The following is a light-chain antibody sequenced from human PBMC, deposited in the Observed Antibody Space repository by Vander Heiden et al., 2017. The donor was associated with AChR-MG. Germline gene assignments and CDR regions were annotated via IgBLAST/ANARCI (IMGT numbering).Light chain of an antibody. CDR3: CSYADSNNPLCV. Sequence: QSALTQPPSASGSPGQSVTISCTGTSRDVGGYNYVSGYQQHPGKATNLRMYVVSKRPAGVPDRFSGSKSGNTASPTVSGLQAEDEADYYCCSYADSNNPLCVFGTGTKVTVL. CDR2: VVS. J-gene: IGLJ1*01. CDR1: SRDVGGYNY. V-gene: IGLV2-8*01.